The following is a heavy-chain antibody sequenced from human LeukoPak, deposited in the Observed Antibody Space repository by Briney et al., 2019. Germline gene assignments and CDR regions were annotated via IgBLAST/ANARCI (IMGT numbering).Heavy chain of an antibody. Sequence: SVKVSCKASGGTFSSYAISWVRQAPGQGLEWMGGIIPIFGTANYAQKFQGRVTITADESTSTAYMELGSLRSEDTAVYYCARGGYGGGGVIVNFDYWGQGTLVTVSS. CDR2: IIPIFGTA. CDR3: ARGGYGGGGVIVNFDY. CDR1: GGTFSSYA. V-gene: IGHV1-69*13. J-gene: IGHJ4*02. D-gene: IGHD3-16*02.